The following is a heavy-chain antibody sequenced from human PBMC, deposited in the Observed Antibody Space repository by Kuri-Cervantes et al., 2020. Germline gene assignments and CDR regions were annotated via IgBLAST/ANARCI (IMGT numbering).Heavy chain of an antibody. Sequence: ASVKVSCKASGGTFSSYAISWVRQAPGQGLEWMGWINPNSGGTNYAQKFQGRVTMTRDTSISTAYMELSRLRSDDTAVYYCARDRSYYDFWSGYYNYYYGMDVWGQGTTVTVSS. J-gene: IGHJ6*02. D-gene: IGHD3-3*01. CDR1: GGTFSSYA. CDR2: INPNSGGT. CDR3: ARDRSYYDFWSGYYNYYYGMDV. V-gene: IGHV1-2*02.